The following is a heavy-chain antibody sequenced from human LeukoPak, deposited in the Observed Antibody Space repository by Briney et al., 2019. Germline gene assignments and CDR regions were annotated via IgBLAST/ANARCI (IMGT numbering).Heavy chain of an antibody. V-gene: IGHV3-73*01. CDR1: GFTFSGSA. CDR3: TSTPAVGTPIDY. D-gene: IGHD2-15*01. Sequence: GGSLRLSCAASGFTFSGSAMPWVRQASGKGLEWVGRIRSKANSYATAYAASVKGRFTISRDDSKNTAYLQMNSLKTEDTAVYYCTSTPAVGTPIDYWGQGTLVTVSS. CDR2: IRSKANSYAT. J-gene: IGHJ4*02.